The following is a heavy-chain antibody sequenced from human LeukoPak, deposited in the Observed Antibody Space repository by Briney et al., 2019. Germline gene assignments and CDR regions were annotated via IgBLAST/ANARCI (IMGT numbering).Heavy chain of an antibody. CDR1: GGSISSDY. CDR2: IYYSGST. CDR3: ARRRSGSSSEFDP. D-gene: IGHD6-6*01. V-gene: IGHV4-59*08. J-gene: IGHJ5*02. Sequence: PSETLSLTCTVSGGSISSDYWTWIRQPPGKGLEWIGYIYYSGSTNYNPSPRSRVTISVDTSKNQFSLKLTSVTAADTAVYYCARRRSGSSSEFDPWGQGTLVTVSS.